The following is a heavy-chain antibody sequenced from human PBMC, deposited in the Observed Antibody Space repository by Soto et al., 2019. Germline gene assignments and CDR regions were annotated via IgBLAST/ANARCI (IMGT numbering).Heavy chain of an antibody. CDR3: ARSTTVTTGIDY. CDR2: IYYSGST. Sequence: QLQLQESGPGLVKPSETLSLTCTVSGGSISSSSYYWGWIRQPPGKGLEWIGSIYYSGSTYYNPSRKSRVTISVDTSKNQFSLKLSSVTAADTAVYYCARSTTVTTGIDYWGQGTLVTVSS. J-gene: IGHJ4*02. CDR1: GGSISSSSYY. D-gene: IGHD4-17*01. V-gene: IGHV4-39*01.